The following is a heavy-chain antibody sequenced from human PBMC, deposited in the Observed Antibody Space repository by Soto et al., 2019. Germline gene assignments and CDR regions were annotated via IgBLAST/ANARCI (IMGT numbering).Heavy chain of an antibody. CDR2: IYYSGST. CDR3: AASGHIVVVPAAQRFWFDP. CDR1: GGSICSYY. J-gene: IGHJ5*02. D-gene: IGHD2-2*01. V-gene: IGHV4-59*01. Sequence: SETMYLTCTVCGGSICSYYWGWIRQPPGKGLEGVGYIYYSGSTNYNPSLKSRVTISVDTSKNQFSLKLSSVTAADTAVYYCAASGHIVVVPAAQRFWFDPWGQGTLVTVSS.